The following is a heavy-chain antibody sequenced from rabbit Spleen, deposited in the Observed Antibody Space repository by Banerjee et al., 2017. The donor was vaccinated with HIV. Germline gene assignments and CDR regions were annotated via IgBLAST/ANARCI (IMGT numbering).Heavy chain of an antibody. CDR2: INAATGKT. D-gene: IGHD1-1*01. CDR3: ARDLVGVIGWNFYL. CDR1: GLSLSKYW. J-gene: IGHJ4*01. Sequence: QERLVESGGGLVHPEGSLTLTCTASGLSLSKYWMCWVRQAPGKWLEWIACINAATGKTVYASWAKGRFTISRTSSTTVTLRMTSLTAADRATYFCARDLVGVIGWNFYLWGPGTLVTVS. V-gene: IGHV1S45*01.